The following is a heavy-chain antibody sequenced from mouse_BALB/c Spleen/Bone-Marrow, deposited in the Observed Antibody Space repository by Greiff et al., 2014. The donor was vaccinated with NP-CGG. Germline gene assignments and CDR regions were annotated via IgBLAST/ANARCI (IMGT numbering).Heavy chain of an antibody. Sequence: VQLQQSGAELVRPGALVKLSCKASGFNIKDYFMHWVKQRPEQGLVWIGWIDPEIGNTLYDPKFQGKASITADTSSNTAYLQLSSLTSEDTAVYYCARLFGTRDFDYWGQGTTLTVSS. CDR1: GFNIKDYF. CDR3: ARLFGTRDFDY. D-gene: IGHD4-1*01. J-gene: IGHJ2*01. CDR2: IDPEIGNT. V-gene: IGHV14-1*02.